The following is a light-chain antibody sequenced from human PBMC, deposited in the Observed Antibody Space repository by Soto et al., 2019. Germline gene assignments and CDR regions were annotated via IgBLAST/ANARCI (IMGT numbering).Light chain of an antibody. CDR1: QSVTNS. V-gene: IGKV3-11*01. J-gene: IGKJ4*01. Sequence: IPLTQSPGTLSLSPGERATLSCRASQSVTNSLAWFQQKPGQAPRLLIYDASKRPSGVPARFSGSGSGTDFTLTISSLAPEDFAVYYCHQRGAWPLTFGGGTTVEI. CDR2: DAS. CDR3: HQRGAWPLT.